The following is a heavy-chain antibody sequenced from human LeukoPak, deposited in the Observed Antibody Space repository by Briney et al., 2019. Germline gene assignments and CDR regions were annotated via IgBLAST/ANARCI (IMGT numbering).Heavy chain of an antibody. CDR1: GFTFSSYA. V-gene: IGHV3-23*01. CDR3: ARGETSSYDY. J-gene: IGHJ4*02. Sequence: GGSLRLSCAASGFTFSSYAMNWVRQAPGKGLEWVSAISGSGGRTYYADSVKGRFTISRDNSKNTVYLQMNSLRAEDTAVYYCARGETSSYDYWGQGTLVTVSS. CDR2: ISGSGGRT. D-gene: IGHD2-2*01.